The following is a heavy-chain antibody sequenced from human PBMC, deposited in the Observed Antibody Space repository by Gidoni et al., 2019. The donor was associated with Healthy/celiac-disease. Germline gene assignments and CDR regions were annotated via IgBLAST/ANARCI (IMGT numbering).Heavy chain of an antibody. CDR3: ASRYCSSTSCSVDY. V-gene: IGHV3-74*01. D-gene: IGHD2-2*01. CDR1: GFTFSSYW. CDR2: INSDGSST. Sequence: EVQLVESGGGLVQPGGSLRLSCAASGFTFSSYWMHWVRQAPGKGLGWVSRINSDGSSTSYADSVKGRFTISRDNAKNTLYLQMNSLRAEDTAVYYCASRYCSSTSCSVDYWGQGTLVTVSS. J-gene: IGHJ4*02.